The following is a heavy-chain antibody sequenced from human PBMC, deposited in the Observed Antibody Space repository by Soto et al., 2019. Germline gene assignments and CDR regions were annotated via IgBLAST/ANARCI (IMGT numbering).Heavy chain of an antibody. CDR1: GFYITNYW. D-gene: IGHD2-2*02. V-gene: IGHV3-7*01. Sequence: DVQLVESGGGLVQPGGSLRLSCAASGFYITNYWMTWVRQAPGKGPEWVANIKEDGSLKFYVDSVRGRFTISRDNAKNSVYLGMSRLIAEDTAVYYCVGDSYTAHWHTAGEDYWGQGTLVTVSS. CDR2: IKEDGSLK. J-gene: IGHJ4*02. CDR3: VGDSYTAHWHTAGEDY.